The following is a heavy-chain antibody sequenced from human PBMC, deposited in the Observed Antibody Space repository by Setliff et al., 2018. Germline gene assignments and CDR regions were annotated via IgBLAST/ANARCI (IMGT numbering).Heavy chain of an antibody. V-gene: IGHV4-39*02. J-gene: IGHJ4*02. CDR2: IYYTGTA. CDR3: LRIRLVPHGHS. Sequence: PSETLSLTCTVSGDSISSTSYQWGWVRQPPGKGLEWIGSIYYTGTAYYNPSLKSRVSISVDTSKNHFSLRLSSVAATDTAVYYCLRIRLVPHGHSWGQGTLVTAPQ. CDR1: GDSISSTSYQ. D-gene: IGHD2-15*01.